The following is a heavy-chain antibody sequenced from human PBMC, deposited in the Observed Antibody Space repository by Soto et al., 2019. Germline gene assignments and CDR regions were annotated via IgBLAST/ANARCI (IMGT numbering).Heavy chain of an antibody. Sequence: SESLSLTCAVYGGSFSGYYWSWIRQPPGKGLEWIGEINHSGSTNYNPSLKSRVTISVDTSKNQFSLKLSSVTAADTAVYYCARGHLWFGERNYYYYGMDVWGQGTTVTVS. D-gene: IGHD3-10*01. V-gene: IGHV4-34*01. CDR3: ARGHLWFGERNYYYYGMDV. J-gene: IGHJ6*02. CDR2: INHSGST. CDR1: GGSFSGYY.